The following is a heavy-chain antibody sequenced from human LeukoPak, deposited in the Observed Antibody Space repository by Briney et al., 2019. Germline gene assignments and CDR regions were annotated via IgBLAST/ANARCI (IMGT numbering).Heavy chain of an antibody. CDR2: IIPILGIA. V-gene: IGHV1-69*04. D-gene: IGHD6-19*01. CDR3: ARGAIAVAGPIDY. Sequence: SVKASCKASGGTFSSYAISWVRQAPGQGLEWMGRIIPILGIANYAQKFQGRVTITADKSTSTAYMELSSLRSEDTAVYYCARGAIAVAGPIDYWGQGTLVTVSS. J-gene: IGHJ4*02. CDR1: GGTFSSYA.